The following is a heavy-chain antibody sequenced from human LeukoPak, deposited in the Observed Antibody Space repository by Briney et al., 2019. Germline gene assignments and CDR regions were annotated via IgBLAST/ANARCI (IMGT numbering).Heavy chain of an antibody. Sequence: SETLSLACSVSGGSMNTYYWTWIRQPPGKGLEWIAYIYSSGATNCNPSLKSRVSISMDTSNYQFSLKLNSVTAADTAIYYCARGTADHRNYGYYMDVWGNGTTVTVSS. J-gene: IGHJ6*03. D-gene: IGHD2-8*02. CDR3: ARGTADHRNYGYYMDV. CDR2: IYSSGAT. CDR1: GGSMNTYY. V-gene: IGHV4-4*09.